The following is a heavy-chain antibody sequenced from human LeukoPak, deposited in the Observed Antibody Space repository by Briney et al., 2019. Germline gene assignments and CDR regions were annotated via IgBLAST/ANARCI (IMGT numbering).Heavy chain of an antibody. Sequence: GGSLTLSCAASGFTVSSYYMSWVRQAPGKGLEWVSVIYSGGSTYYADSVKGRFTISRDNSKNTLYLQMNSLRAEDTAVYYCATQSGYDSSGSLYFQHWGQGTLVTVSS. CDR2: IYSGGST. J-gene: IGHJ1*01. CDR3: ATQSGYDSSGSLYFQH. CDR1: GFTVSSYY. V-gene: IGHV3-53*01. D-gene: IGHD3-22*01.